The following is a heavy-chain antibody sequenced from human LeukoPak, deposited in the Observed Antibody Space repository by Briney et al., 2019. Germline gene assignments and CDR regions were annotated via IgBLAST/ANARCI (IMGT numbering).Heavy chain of an antibody. CDR1: GFTFSTYW. Sequence: PGGSLRLSCAASGFTFSTYWMHWVRQAPGQGLVWVSRISSDGSSTSYADSVKGRFTISRDNAKNTLYLQMNSLRAQDTAVYYCARKVRGDYGMDVWGQGTTVTVSS. D-gene: IGHD3-10*01. V-gene: IGHV3-74*01. J-gene: IGHJ6*02. CDR2: ISSDGSST. CDR3: ARKVRGDYGMDV.